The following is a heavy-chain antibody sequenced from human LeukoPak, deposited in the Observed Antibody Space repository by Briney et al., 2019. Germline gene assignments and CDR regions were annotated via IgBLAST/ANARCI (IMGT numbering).Heavy chain of an antibody. D-gene: IGHD3-22*01. V-gene: IGHV3-23*01. Sequence: GGSLRLSCAASGFTFSSYAMSWVRQAPGKGLEWVSAISGSGGSTYYADSVKGRFTISRDNSKNTLYLQMNSLRAEDTAVYYCAKDNYDSSGYLAFDYWGQGTLVTVST. CDR3: AKDNYDSSGYLAFDY. CDR2: ISGSGGST. CDR1: GFTFSSYA. J-gene: IGHJ4*02.